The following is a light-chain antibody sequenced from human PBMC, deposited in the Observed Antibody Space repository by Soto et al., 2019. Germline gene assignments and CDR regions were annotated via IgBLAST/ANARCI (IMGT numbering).Light chain of an antibody. Sequence: EMVLPQSPGTLSLAPGESATLSCRASQRVNSSYLAWYQPKPGQAPRLLIYGASSRATGILDRFSGSGSGTDFSLTISRLEPEDFAVYYCQQYGSSPPITFGQGTRPEIK. V-gene: IGKV3-20*01. CDR3: QQYGSSPPIT. J-gene: IGKJ5*01. CDR1: QRVNSSY. CDR2: GAS.